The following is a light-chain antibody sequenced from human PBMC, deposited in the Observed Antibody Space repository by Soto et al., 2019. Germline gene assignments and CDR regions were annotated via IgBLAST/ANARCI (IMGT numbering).Light chain of an antibody. Sequence: QSALTQLPSASGSPGQSVTISCTGTSNDVGDYNYVSWYQQHPGKAPKLMIYEVSKRPSGVPDRFSGSKSGNTASLTVSGLQAEDEADYYCSSYAGSNNFVFGTGTKLTVL. V-gene: IGLV2-8*01. J-gene: IGLJ1*01. CDR2: EVS. CDR3: SSYAGSNNFV. CDR1: SNDVGDYNY.